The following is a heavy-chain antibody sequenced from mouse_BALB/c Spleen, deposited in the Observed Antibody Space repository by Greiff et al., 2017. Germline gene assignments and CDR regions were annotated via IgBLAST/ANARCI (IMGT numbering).Heavy chain of an antibody. Sequence: QVQLKESGAELVRPGVSVKISCKGSGYTFTDYAMHWVKQSHAKSLEWIGVISTYYGDASYNQKFKGKATMTVDKSSSTAYMELARLTSEDSAIYYCAREGLGLFFDYWGQGTTLTVSS. CDR2: ISTYYGDA. J-gene: IGHJ2*01. CDR3: AREGLGLFFDY. CDR1: GYTFTDYA. D-gene: IGHD4-1*01. V-gene: IGHV1S137*01.